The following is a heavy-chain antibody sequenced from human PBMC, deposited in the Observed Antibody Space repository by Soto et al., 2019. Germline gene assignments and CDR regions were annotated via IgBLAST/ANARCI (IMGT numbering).Heavy chain of an antibody. D-gene: IGHD3-9*01. CDR3: ARDPLRYCDWLPYYYYYCMDV. Sequence: QVQLVQSGAEVKKPGSSVKVSCKASGGTFSSYAISWVRQAPGQGLEWMGGISAYNGNTNYAQKLQGRVTMTTDTSTSTAYMELRSLRSDDTAVYYCARDPLRYCDWLPYYYYYCMDVWGQGTTVTVSS. V-gene: IGHV1-18*01. CDR1: GGTFSSYA. J-gene: IGHJ6*02. CDR2: ISAYNGNT.